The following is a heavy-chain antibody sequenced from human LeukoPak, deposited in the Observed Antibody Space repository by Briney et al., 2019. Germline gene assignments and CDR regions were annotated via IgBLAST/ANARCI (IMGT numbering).Heavy chain of an antibody. J-gene: IGHJ6*02. Sequence: PGGSLRLSCAASGFTVSSNYMSWVRQAPGKGLEWVSVIYSGGSTYYADSVKGRFTISRDNSKNTLYLQMNSLRAEDTAVYYCARVVGATHLYYYYGMDVWGQGTTVTVSS. CDR3: ARVVGATHLYYYYGMDV. CDR1: GFTVSSNY. CDR2: IYSGGST. V-gene: IGHV3-66*01. D-gene: IGHD1-26*01.